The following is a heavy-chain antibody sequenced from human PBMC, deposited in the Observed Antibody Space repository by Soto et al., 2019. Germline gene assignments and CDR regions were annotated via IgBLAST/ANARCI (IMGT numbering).Heavy chain of an antibody. J-gene: IGHJ4*02. V-gene: IGHV3-21*01. CDR1: GFTFSSYS. CDR2: ISSSSSYI. D-gene: IGHD4-17*01. CDR3: AREGMTTVSNALDY. Sequence: LRLSCAASGFTFSSYSMNWVRQAPGKGLEWVSSISSSSSYIYYADSVKGRFTISRDNAKNSLYLQMNSLRAEDTAVYYCAREGMTTVSNALDYWGQGTLVTVSS.